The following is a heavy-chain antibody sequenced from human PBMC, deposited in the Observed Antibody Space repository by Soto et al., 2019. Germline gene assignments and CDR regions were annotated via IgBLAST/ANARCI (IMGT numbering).Heavy chain of an antibody. Sequence: PGESLKISCAASGFTFSSYGMNWVRQTPGKGLEWVSYISIRSTNIHYADSVKGRFTISRDNAKNSLYLQMNSLGAEDTAVYYCARGAAGNAYFWGQGIPVTVSS. V-gene: IGHV3-48*01. CDR2: ISIRSTNI. D-gene: IGHD6-13*01. CDR3: ARGAAGNAYF. CDR1: GFTFSSYG. J-gene: IGHJ4*02.